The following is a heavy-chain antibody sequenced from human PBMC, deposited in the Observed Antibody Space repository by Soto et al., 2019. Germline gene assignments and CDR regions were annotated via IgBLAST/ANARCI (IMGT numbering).Heavy chain of an antibody. CDR2: ISAYNGNT. CDR1: GYTFTSYG. V-gene: IGHV1-18*01. J-gene: IGHJ4*02. D-gene: IGHD3-9*01. CDR3: AGGPVYDILTGYYAALDY. Sequence: QVQLVQSGAEVKKPWASVKVSCKASGYTFTSYGISWVRQAPGQGLEWMGWISAYNGNTNYAQKLQGRVTMTTDTSTSTAYMELRSLRSDDTAVYYCAGGPVYDILTGYYAALDYWGQGTLVTVSS.